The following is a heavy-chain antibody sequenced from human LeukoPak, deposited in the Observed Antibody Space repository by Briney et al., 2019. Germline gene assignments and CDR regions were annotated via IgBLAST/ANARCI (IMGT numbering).Heavy chain of an antibody. CDR2: ISTNSDIR. Sequence: ASVKVSCKASGYTFTNYGISWVRQAPGQGLEWMGWISTNSDIRTYAQTLQGRFTMTTDTATTTAYMELNNLTFDDTAVYYCARDWDAMNNCFDPWGQGTPVAVSS. J-gene: IGHJ5*02. D-gene: IGHD1-26*01. CDR3: ARDWDAMNNCFDP. V-gene: IGHV1-18*01. CDR1: GYTFTNYG.